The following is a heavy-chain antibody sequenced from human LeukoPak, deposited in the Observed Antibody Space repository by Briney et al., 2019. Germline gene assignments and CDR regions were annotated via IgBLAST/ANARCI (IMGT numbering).Heavy chain of an antibody. CDR2: IYYSGST. CDR3: ARLVDSSSWYPGYFDY. CDR1: GGSISSSSYY. Sequence: SETLSLTCTVSGGSISSSSYYWGWIRQPPGKGLEWIGSIYYSGSTYYNPPLKSRVTISVDTSKNQFSLKLSSVTAADTAVYYCARLVDSSSWYPGYFDYWGQGTLVTVSS. D-gene: IGHD6-13*01. J-gene: IGHJ4*02. V-gene: IGHV4-39*01.